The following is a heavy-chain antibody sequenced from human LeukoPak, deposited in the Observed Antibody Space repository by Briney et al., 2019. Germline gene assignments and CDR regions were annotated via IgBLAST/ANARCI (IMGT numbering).Heavy chain of an antibody. CDR3: ARDFRPYYYGSSWDV. CDR1: GYTFTGYY. D-gene: IGHD3-10*01. V-gene: IGHV1-46*01. Sequence: ASVKVSCKASGYTFTGYYMHWVRQAPGQGLEWMGIINPSGGSTSYAQKFQGRVTMTRDTSTSTVYMELSSLRSDDTAVYYCARDFRPYYYGSSWDVWGKGTTVTISS. J-gene: IGHJ6*04. CDR2: INPSGGST.